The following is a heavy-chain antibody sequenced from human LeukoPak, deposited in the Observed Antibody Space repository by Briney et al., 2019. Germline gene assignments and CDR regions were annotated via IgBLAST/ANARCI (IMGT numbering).Heavy chain of an antibody. CDR3: ARDRSSAFDY. J-gene: IGHJ4*03. CDR1: GFTFSSYG. V-gene: IGHV3-33*01. CDR2: IWYDGSNK. Sequence: GRSLRLSCAASGFTFSSYGMHWVRQAPGKGLEWVAVIWYDGSNKYYADSVKGRFTISRDNSKNTMYLQMNSLRAEDTAVYYCARDRSSAFDYWGQGTTVTVSS. D-gene: IGHD6-6*01.